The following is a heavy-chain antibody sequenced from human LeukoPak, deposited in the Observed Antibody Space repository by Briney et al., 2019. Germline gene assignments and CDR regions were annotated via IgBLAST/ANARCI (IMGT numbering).Heavy chain of an antibody. CDR3: AGRRGFCGGDCFFDY. V-gene: IGHV4-4*02. Sequence: SETLSLTCAVSGDSISAGYWWSWVRQPPGKGLEWIGEIYQSGSTNYNPSLKSRVTISLDKSKNQVSLKLTSVTAADTAVYHWAGRRGFCGGDCFFDYGGQGPLVTVSS. D-gene: IGHD2-21*02. CDR2: IYQSGST. CDR1: GDSISAGYW. J-gene: IGHJ4*02.